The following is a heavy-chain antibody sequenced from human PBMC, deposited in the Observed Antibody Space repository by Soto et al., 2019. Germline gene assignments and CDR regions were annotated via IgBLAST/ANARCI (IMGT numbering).Heavy chain of an antibody. CDR1: GGSVGSGAYY. CDR3: ARHDYADRTFDL. CDR2: IQYSGDT. V-gene: IGHV4-61*08. Sequence: SETLSLTCIVSGGSVGSGAYYWSWIRQPLGSALEWIGYIQYSGDTNYNSSLKSRVTISVDRSRNRFPLKLTSVTAADTAFYYCARHDYADRTFDLWGQGTKVTVSS. J-gene: IGHJ3*01. D-gene: IGHD5-12*01.